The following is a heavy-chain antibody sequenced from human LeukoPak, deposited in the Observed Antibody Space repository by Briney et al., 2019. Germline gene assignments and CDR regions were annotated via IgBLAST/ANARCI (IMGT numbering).Heavy chain of an antibody. CDR1: GGSFSSYY. CDR2: IYYSGST. D-gene: IGHD2-15*01. V-gene: IGHV4-59*01. CDR3: ARLRPRYTYCSGGSCYSRAFDY. Sequence: PSETLSLTCAVYGGSFSSYYWSWIRQPPGKGLEWIGYIYYSGSTNYNPSLKSRVTISVDTSKNQFSLKLSSVTAADTAVYYCARLRPRYTYCSGGSCYSRAFDYWGQGTLVTVSS. J-gene: IGHJ4*02.